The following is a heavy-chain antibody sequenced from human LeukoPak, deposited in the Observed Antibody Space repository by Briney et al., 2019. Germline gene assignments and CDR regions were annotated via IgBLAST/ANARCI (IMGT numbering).Heavy chain of an antibody. J-gene: IGHJ4*02. V-gene: IGHV4-59*01. CDR3: ARESSSGGYYYFDY. CDR1: GGSISSYY. D-gene: IGHD3-22*01. Sequence: PETLSLTCTVSGGSISSYYWSWIRQPPGKGLEWIGYIYYSGSTNYNPSLKSRVTISVDTSKNQFSLKLSSVTAADTAVYYCARESSSGGYYYFDYWGQGTLVTVSS. CDR2: IYYSGST.